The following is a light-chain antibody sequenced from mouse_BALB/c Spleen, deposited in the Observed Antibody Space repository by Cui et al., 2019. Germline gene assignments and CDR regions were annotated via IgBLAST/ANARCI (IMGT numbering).Light chain of an antibody. CDR3: LQYDEFPYT. CDR2: RAN. Sequence: DTKVTQSPSSMYASLGERVTITCKASQDINSYLSWFRQKPGKSPKTLIYRANRLVDGVPSRFSGSGSGQDYSLTISSLEYEDMGIYYCLQYDEFPYTFGGGTKLEIK. CDR1: QDINSY. J-gene: IGKJ2*01. V-gene: IGKV14-111*01.